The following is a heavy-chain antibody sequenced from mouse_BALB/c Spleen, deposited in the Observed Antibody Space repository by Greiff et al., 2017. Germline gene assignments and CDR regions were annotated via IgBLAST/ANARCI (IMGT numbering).Heavy chain of an antibody. CDR1: GFTFSSYA. D-gene: IGHD2-4*01. CDR3: ARDGLITSAMDY. J-gene: IGHJ4*01. CDR2: ISSGGST. V-gene: IGHV5-6-5*01. Sequence: EVQRVESGGGLVKPGGSLKLSCAASGFTFSSYAMSWVRQTPEKRLEWVASISSGGSTYYPDSVKGRFTISRDNARNILYLQMSSLRSEDTAMYYCARDGLITSAMDYWGQGTSVTVSS.